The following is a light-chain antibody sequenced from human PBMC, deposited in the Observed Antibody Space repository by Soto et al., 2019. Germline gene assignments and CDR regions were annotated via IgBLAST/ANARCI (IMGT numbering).Light chain of an antibody. CDR2: GAS. CDR1: QSITSNY. J-gene: IGKJ2*01. V-gene: IGKV3-20*01. Sequence: EIVLTQSPGTLSLSPGERATLSCRASQSITSNYLAWYQQKPGQPPRLLIYGASSRATGIPDRFGGSGSGTDFILTISRLEPEDSAVYYCQLYGSSPLYTFGQGTKLEIK. CDR3: QLYGSSPLYT.